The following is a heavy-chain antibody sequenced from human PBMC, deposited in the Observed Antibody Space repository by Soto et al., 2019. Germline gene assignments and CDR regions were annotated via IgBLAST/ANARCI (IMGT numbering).Heavy chain of an antibody. J-gene: IGHJ4*02. Sequence: PGGSLRLSCAASGFTFSSYAMSWVRQAPGKGLEWVSAISGSGGSTYYADSVKGRFTISRHNSKNTLYLQMNSLRAEDTAVYYWARAPGYGMYYFDYWGQGALVTVSS. CDR2: ISGSGGST. D-gene: IGHD5-18*01. V-gene: IGHV3-23*01. CDR1: GFTFSSYA. CDR3: ARAPGYGMYYFDY.